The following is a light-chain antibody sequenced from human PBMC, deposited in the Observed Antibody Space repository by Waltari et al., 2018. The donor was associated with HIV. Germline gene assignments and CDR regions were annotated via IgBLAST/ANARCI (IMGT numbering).Light chain of an antibody. CDR1: QSVSSSY. CDR3: QQYATASFT. Sequence: DIVLTQSPGTLSLAHGERATLSCRASQSVSSSYLAWYQQKSGQAPRLLIYGASSRAAGIPDRFSGSGSGTDFSLTIRRLEPEDFAVYFCQQYATASFTFGPGTKVDIK. V-gene: IGKV3-20*01. J-gene: IGKJ3*01. CDR2: GAS.